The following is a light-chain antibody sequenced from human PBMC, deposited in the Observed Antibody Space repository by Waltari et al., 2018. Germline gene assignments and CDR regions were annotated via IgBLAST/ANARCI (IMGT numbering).Light chain of an antibody. CDR3: QYFGGSPPIFT. CDR2: ETS. Sequence: EIVLTHSPGTLSLSPGERATLSCRASSSVSSSYLARYQQKPGQVPRLLIYETSTRATGFPDRFSGSGCGTDFTLTISRLEPEDFAVYYCQYFGGSPPIFTFSPGTKVDIK. V-gene: IGKV3-20*01. CDR1: SSVSSSY. J-gene: IGKJ3*01.